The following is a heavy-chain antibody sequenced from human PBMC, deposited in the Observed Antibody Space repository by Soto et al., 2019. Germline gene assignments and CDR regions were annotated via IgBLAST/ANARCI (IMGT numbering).Heavy chain of an antibody. CDR3: AREDDTTGHYSWFDP. V-gene: IGHV1-69*01. CDR1: GTTFDSFT. CDR2: FVPMFGSA. J-gene: IGHJ5*02. D-gene: IGHD3-9*01. Sequence: QVQLVQSGAEVKKPGSSVKVSCKPSGTTFDSFTFAWVRQAPGQGLEWLGGFVPMFGSASIAQRFRGRVRITADASTGTGYMELSDLRSDDSAIYYWAREDDTTGHYSWFDPWGPGTLVTVSS.